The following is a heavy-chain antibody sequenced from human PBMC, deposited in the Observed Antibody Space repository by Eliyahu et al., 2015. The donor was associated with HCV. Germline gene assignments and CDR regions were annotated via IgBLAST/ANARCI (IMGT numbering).Heavy chain of an antibody. CDR2: IYSGGVAX. V-gene: IGHV4-39*01. D-gene: IGHD3-10*01. CDR1: GXXXXSSPHY. CDR3: ARPRSGSGGLGNYYYAMDV. J-gene: IGHJ6*02. Sequence: QLQLQESGPGLVKPSETLSVTCSVSGXXXXSSPHYWSWIRQAPGKGLEWIGGIYSGGVAXFYXPSLKXRVTMSVDTSKNQFSLRLSSVTAADTAVYYCARPRSGSGGLGNYYYAMDVWGQGTTVTVSS.